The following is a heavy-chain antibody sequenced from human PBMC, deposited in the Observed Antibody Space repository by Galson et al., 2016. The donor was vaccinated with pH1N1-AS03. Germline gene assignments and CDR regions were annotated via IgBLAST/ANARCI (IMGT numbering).Heavy chain of an antibody. J-gene: IGHJ3*02. CDR2: IFYNGTT. CDR3: ARGSYSSGWYRGRNAFDI. CDR1: GGSISSYC. D-gene: IGHD6-19*01. V-gene: IGHV4-59*12. Sequence: ETLSLTCTVSGGSISSYCWSWIRQPPGKRLEWIGYIFYNGTTNYNPSLKSRVTISVDTSKNQFSLELTSVTAADTAVYYCARGSYSSGWYRGRNAFDIWGQGTMVTVSS.